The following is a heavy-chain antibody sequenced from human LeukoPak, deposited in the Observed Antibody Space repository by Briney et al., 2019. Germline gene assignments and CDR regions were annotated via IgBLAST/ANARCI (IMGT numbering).Heavy chain of an antibody. J-gene: IGHJ4*02. CDR1: GFTFSSYG. Sequence: GGSLRLSCSASGFTFSSYGMHWVRQAPGKGLEWVAVISNDGSNKDSADSVKGRFTISRDNSKNTVYLQMNSLRAEDTAVYYCAKAARRLGELSSYFDYWGQGTLVTVSS. CDR3: AKAARRLGELSSYFDY. D-gene: IGHD3-16*02. V-gene: IGHV3-30*18. CDR2: ISNDGSNK.